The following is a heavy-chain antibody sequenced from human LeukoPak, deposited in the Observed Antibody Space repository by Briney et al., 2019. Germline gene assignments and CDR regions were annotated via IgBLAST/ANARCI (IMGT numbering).Heavy chain of an antibody. D-gene: IGHD3-22*01. CDR3: ATPGRANYYDSSGYYYYFDY. CDR2: FDPEDGET. CDR1: GYTLTELS. J-gene: IGHJ4*02. Sequence: ASVKVSCKVSGYTLTELSMHWVRQAPGKGLEWMGGFDPEDGETIYAQKFQGRATMTEDTSTDTAYMELSSLRSEDTAVYYCATPGRANYYDSSGYYYYFDYWGQGTLVTVSS. V-gene: IGHV1-24*01.